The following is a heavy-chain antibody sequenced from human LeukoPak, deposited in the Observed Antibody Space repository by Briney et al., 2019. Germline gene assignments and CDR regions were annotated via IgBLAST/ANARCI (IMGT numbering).Heavy chain of an antibody. CDR3: ARDTGIAAAPFDY. CDR1: GVTFSSYV. Sequence: GRSLRLSCAASGVTFSSYVMHWVRQAPGKGLERVAVISYDGSNKYYADSVKGRFTISRDNSKNTLYLQMNSLRAEDTAVYYCARDTGIAAAPFDYWGQGTLVTVSS. CDR2: ISYDGSNK. D-gene: IGHD6-13*01. J-gene: IGHJ4*02. V-gene: IGHV3-30*04.